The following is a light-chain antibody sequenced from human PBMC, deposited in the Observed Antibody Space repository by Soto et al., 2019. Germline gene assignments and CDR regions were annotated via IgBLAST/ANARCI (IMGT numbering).Light chain of an antibody. V-gene: IGKV3-15*01. CDR2: GAS. J-gene: IGKJ1*01. Sequence: EIVMTQSPATLSVSPGERATLSCRASQSVSSNLAWYQQKPGQAPRLLIYGASTRATGIPARFSGSGSGTEFTLTISSLQSEDFAVYYGQSYKHWWTFGQGTKVEIK. CDR3: QSYKHWWT. CDR1: QSVSSN.